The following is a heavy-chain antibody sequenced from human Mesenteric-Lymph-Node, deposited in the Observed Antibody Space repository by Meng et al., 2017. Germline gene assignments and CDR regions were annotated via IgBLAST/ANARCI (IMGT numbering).Heavy chain of an antibody. CDR3: ARGGQYCSTTSCYDSFFDY. D-gene: IGHD2-2*01. Sequence: GGSLRLSCAASGFTSSSYAMSWVRQAPGKGLEWVSYISSSSSYIYYSDSMKGRFTISRDDAKNSLYLQMNSLRAEDTAVYYCARGGQYCSTTSCYDSFFDYWGQGTLVTVSS. CDR1: GFTSSSYA. CDR2: ISSSSSYI. V-gene: IGHV3-21*01. J-gene: IGHJ4*01.